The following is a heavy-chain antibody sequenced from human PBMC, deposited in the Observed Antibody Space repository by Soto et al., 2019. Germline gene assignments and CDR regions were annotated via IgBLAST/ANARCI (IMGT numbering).Heavy chain of an antibody. CDR1: GFTFSSYA. Sequence: LRLSCADSGFTFSSYAMSWVRQAPGKGLEWVSAISGSGGSTYYADSVKGRFTISRDNSKNTLYLQMNSLRAEDTAVYYCAKDTQGQAVGAPATIDYWGQGTLVSVSS. D-gene: IGHD1-26*01. J-gene: IGHJ4*02. V-gene: IGHV3-23*01. CDR3: AKDTQGQAVGAPATIDY. CDR2: ISGSGGST.